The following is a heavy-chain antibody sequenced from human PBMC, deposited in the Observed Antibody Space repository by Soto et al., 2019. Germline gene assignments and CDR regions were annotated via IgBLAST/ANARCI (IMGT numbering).Heavy chain of an antibody. Sequence: ASVKVSCKVSGYTLTELSMHWVRQAPGKGLEWMGGFDPEDGETTYAQKFQGRFTMTEETSTDTAYMELSSLRSEDTAVYYCATDHAVFGVVNFYGMDVWGQGTTVTVSS. V-gene: IGHV1-24*01. CDR1: GYTLTELS. CDR2: FDPEDGET. CDR3: ATDHAVFGVVNFYGMDV. J-gene: IGHJ6*02. D-gene: IGHD3-3*01.